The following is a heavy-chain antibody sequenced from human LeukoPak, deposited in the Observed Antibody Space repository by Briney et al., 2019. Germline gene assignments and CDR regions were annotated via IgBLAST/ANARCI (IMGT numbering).Heavy chain of an antibody. CDR1: GFTFTNFW. J-gene: IGHJ4*02. Sequence: GGSLRLSCAASGFTFTNFWMHWVRQAPGKGLLWVSRISPDGTTTDYAGSVKGRFTISSDNPKNMVYLQVDSLRAEDTAVYYCVRLLDVDYWGQGTLVTVSS. D-gene: IGHD1-1*01. CDR2: ISPDGTTT. V-gene: IGHV3-74*01. CDR3: VRLLDVDY.